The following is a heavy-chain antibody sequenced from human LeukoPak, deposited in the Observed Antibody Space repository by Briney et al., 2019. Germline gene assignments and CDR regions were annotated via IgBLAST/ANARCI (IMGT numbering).Heavy chain of an antibody. Sequence: SETLSLTCSFSIVSIKNYYWNWLRQSPGKGLQWIGYIYYTGSTDYNFSLKGRVTISLDTSENQFSLRLNSVTAADSAVYFCASSRGPSSSWSFDSWGQEILVTVSS. D-gene: IGHD6-13*01. CDR2: IYYTGST. J-gene: IGHJ4*02. CDR1: IVSIKNYY. V-gene: IGHV4-59*01. CDR3: ASSRGPSSSWSFDS.